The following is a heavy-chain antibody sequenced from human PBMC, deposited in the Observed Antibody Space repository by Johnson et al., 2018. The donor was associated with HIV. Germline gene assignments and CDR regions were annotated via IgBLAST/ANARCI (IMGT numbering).Heavy chain of an antibody. CDR1: GFTFNKYG. D-gene: IGHD4-23*01. CDR2: IWYDGSNE. J-gene: IGHJ3*02. Sequence: VQLVESGGGVVQPGRSLRLSCAASGFTFNKYGMHWVRQAPGKGLEWVAVIWYDGSNEYYGDSVKGRFTISRDNSKNMLYLQMNSLTVEDTAVDYCAKSPGKDHGGKSGAFDMGCQGTMVTVSS. V-gene: IGHV3-33*06. CDR3: AKSPGKDHGGKSGAFDM.